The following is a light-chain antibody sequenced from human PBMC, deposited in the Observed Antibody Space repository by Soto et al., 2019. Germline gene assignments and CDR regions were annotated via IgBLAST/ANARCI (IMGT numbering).Light chain of an antibody. J-gene: IGKJ2*01. CDR3: QQYASSPYT. CDR2: GAS. V-gene: IGKV3-20*01. Sequence: EIVLTQSPGTLSLSPGERASLSCGASQSVDSYLAWYQQKPGQAPRLVIYGASNRATSIPDRVSGSGSGTSFTLTISRLEPQDFAVYYCQQYASSPYTFGQGTNLEIK. CDR1: QSVDSY.